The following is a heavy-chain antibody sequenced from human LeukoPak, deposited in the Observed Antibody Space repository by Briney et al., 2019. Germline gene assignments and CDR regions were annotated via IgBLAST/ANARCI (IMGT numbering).Heavy chain of an antibody. CDR1: GGSISIYY. J-gene: IGHJ5*02. Sequence: SETLSLTCTVSGGSISIYYWSWIRQPAGKGLEWIGLIYTSGSTNYNPSLKSRVTMSVDTSKNQFSLKLSSVTAADTAVYYCARDNSAAGRRVVTPFNWFDPWGQGTLVTVSS. D-gene: IGHD4-23*01. V-gene: IGHV4-4*07. CDR2: IYTSGST. CDR3: ARDNSAAGRRVVTPFNWFDP.